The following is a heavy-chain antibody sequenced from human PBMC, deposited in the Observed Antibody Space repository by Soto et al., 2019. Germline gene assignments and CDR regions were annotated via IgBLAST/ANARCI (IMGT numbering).Heavy chain of an antibody. CDR1: GGTFASYS. Sequence: QEELVQSGAEVKKPGSSVNVSCKASGGTFASYSITWVRQAPGQRPEWMGEIIPLLRTVNYAQKFQDRVTITGDRSTSTVYMALISLRSDDTAVYYCARDPVDLFGYMDVWGQGTTVTVSS. CDR2: IIPLLRTV. J-gene: IGHJ6*02. V-gene: IGHV1-69*06. CDR3: ARDPVDLFGYMDV. D-gene: IGHD6-25*01.